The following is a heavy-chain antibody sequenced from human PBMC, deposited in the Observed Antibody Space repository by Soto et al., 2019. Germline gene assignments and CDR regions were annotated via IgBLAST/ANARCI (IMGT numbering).Heavy chain of an antibody. Sequence: PGGSLRLSCAASGLTFSNFAMSWVRQAPGKGLEWVSPISGSGGSTYYADSVKGRFSISRDNSKNTVSLQMNSLRAEDTAVYYCAKDAGIYCTSASCDGCPRFDNWGQGTLVTVSS. D-gene: IGHD2-2*01. CDR1: GLTFSNFA. CDR2: ISGSGGST. J-gene: IGHJ4*02. CDR3: AKDAGIYCTSASCDGCPRFDN. V-gene: IGHV3-23*01.